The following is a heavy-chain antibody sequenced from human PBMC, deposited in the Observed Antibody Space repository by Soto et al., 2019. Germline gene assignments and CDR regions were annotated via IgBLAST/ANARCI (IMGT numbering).Heavy chain of an antibody. J-gene: IGHJ4*02. Sequence: LRLSCAASGFTFSNYAMSWVRQAPGKGLEWVSSISVSGGSTYYADSVKGRFTISRDNSKNTLYLQMNSLRAEDTAVYYCAKPGDIVVVVAASHFDYWGQGTLVTV. CDR2: ISVSGGST. D-gene: IGHD2-15*01. CDR3: AKPGDIVVVVAASHFDY. V-gene: IGHV3-23*01. CDR1: GFTFSNYA.